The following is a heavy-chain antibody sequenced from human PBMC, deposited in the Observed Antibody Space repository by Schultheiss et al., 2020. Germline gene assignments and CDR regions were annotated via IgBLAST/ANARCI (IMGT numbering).Heavy chain of an antibody. J-gene: IGHJ6*02. V-gene: IGHV3-30*03. CDR1: GFTFSSYA. CDR3: ARAGSSRWGDYYGMDV. Sequence: GGSLRLSCAASGFTFSSYAMSWVRQAPGKGLEWVAVISYDGSNKYYADSVKGRFTISGDNAKNTLYLQMNSLRAEDTAVYYCARAGSSRWGDYYGMDVWGQWTTVTVSS. D-gene: IGHD6-13*01. CDR2: ISYDGSNK.